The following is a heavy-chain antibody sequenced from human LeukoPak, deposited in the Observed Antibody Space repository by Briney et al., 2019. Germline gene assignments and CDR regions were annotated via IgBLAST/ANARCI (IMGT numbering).Heavy chain of an antibody. CDR2: IYSSGST. D-gene: IGHD3-10*01. CDR1: GGSISSYY. J-gene: IGHJ5*02. V-gene: IGHV4-4*07. CDR3: ARGGTMVRGVIILRPDNWFDP. Sequence: SETLSLTYTVSGGSISSYYWSWIRQPAGKGLEWIGRIYSSGSTNYNPSLKSRVTMSVDTSKNQFSLKLSSVTAADTAVYYCARGGTMVRGVIILRPDNWFDPWGQGTLVTVSS.